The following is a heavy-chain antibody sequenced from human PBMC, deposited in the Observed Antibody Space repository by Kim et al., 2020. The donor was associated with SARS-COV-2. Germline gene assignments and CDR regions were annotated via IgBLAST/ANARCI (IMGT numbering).Heavy chain of an antibody. CDR1: GLTFSSYA. J-gene: IGHJ4*02. D-gene: IGHD6-13*01. V-gene: IGHV3-23*03. CDR3: AKNLYSTSWYSDS. CDR2: IYSGGSNT. Sequence: GGSLRLSCAASGLTFSSYAMSWVRQAPGKGLEWVSIIYSGGSNTYYADSVKGRFTISRDDSKSTLYLQLNSLRAEDTAVYYCAKNLYSTSWYSDSWGQGTLVTVSS.